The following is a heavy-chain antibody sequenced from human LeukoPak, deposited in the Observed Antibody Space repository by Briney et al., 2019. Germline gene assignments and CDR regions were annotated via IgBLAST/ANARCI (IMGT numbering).Heavy chain of an antibody. CDR2: TYYRSKWYN. D-gene: IGHD3-22*01. CDR1: GDSVSSNSAA. J-gene: IGHJ2*01. V-gene: IGHV6-1*01. CDR3: ARDGRLYDSSGYCYSWYFDL. Sequence: SQTLSLTCAISGDSVSSNSAAWNWIRQSPSRGLEWLGRTYYRSKWYNDYAVSVKSRITINPDTSKNQFSLQLNSVTPEDTAVYYCARDGRLYDSSGYCYSWYFDLWGRGTLVTVSS.